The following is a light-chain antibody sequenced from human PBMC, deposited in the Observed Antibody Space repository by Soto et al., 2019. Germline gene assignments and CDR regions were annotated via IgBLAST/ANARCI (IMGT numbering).Light chain of an antibody. J-gene: IGKJ2*01. Sequence: DIQMTQSPSSLSASVGDRVTITCRASQSISSYLNWYQQKPGKAPKLLIYAASTLQSGVPSRFSGSGSGTAFTLTISSLQPEDFATYFCHQTYSTLYTFGQGTKLEIK. CDR1: QSISSY. CDR3: HQTYSTLYT. CDR2: AAS. V-gene: IGKV1-39*01.